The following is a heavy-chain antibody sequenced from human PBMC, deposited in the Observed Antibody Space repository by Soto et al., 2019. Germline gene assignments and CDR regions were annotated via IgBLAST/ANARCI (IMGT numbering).Heavy chain of an antibody. CDR2: IYYSGST. D-gene: IGHD5-18*01. CDR3: ARDRREYSYGLFDY. V-gene: IGHV4-59*01. CDR1: GGSISSYY. J-gene: IGHJ4*02. Sequence: SETLSLTCTVSGGSISSYYWSWIRQPPGKGLEWIGYIYYSGSTNYNPSLKSRVTISVDTSKNQFSLKLSSVTAADTAVYYCARDRREYSYGLFDYWGQGTLVTVSS.